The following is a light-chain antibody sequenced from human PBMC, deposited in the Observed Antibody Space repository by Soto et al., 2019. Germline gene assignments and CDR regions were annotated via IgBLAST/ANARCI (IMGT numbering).Light chain of an antibody. CDR2: GVS. J-gene: IGKJ1*01. CDR1: QRVSRN. CDR3: QHYYYWPPWT. V-gene: IGKV3-15*01. Sequence: EIVITQSPATLSVSPGERVTLFCRASQRVSRNLAWHQQKPGQAPRLLIYGVSNRATGVPARFSGSGSETEFTLTISSLXSEDFAVYYCQHYYYWPPWTFGQGTKVDTK.